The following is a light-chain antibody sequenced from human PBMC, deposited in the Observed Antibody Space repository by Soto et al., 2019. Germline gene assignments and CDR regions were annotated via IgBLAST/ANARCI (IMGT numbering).Light chain of an antibody. CDR3: QQRSNWPT. CDR1: QSVSSY. V-gene: IGKV3-11*01. Sequence: EIVLTQSPATLSLSPGARATLSCRASQSVSSYLAWYQQKPGQAPSLLIYDASNRATGIPARFSGSGSGTDFTLTISSLEPEDFAVYDCQQRSNWPTFGQGTKVDIK. J-gene: IGKJ1*01. CDR2: DAS.